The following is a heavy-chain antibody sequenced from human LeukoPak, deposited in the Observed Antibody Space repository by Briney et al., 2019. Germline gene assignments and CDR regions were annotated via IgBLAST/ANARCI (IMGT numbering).Heavy chain of an antibody. J-gene: IGHJ4*02. CDR3: ARERCSSTSCSTVNFDY. Sequence: GGSLRLSCAASGFTFSSYWMSWVRQAPGKGLEWVANIKQDGSEKYYVDSVKGRFTIPRDNAKNSLYLQMNSLRAEDTAVYYCARERCSSTSCSTVNFDYWGQGTLVTVSS. V-gene: IGHV3-7*01. D-gene: IGHD2-2*02. CDR2: IKQDGSEK. CDR1: GFTFSSYW.